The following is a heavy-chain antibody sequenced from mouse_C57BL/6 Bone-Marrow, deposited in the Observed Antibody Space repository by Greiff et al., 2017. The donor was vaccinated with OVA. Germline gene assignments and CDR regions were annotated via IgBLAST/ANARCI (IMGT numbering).Heavy chain of an antibody. CDR1: GYTFTSYT. CDR3: ARGGGYSFDY. Sequence: VQGVESGAELARPGASVKMSCKASGYTFTSYTMHWVKQRPGQGLEWIGYINPSSGYTKYNQKFKDKATLTADKSSSTAYMQLSSLTSEDSAVYYCARGGGYSFDYWGQGTTLTVSS. CDR2: INPSSGYT. V-gene: IGHV1-4*01. J-gene: IGHJ2*01.